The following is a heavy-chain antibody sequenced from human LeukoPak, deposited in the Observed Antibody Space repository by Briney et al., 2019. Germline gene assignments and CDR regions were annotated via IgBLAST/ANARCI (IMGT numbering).Heavy chain of an antibody. CDR1: GGSISSYY. J-gene: IGHJ5*02. D-gene: IGHD2-2*01. Sequence: SETLSLTCTVSGGSISSYYWSWLRQPAGKGLEWIGRIYTSGSTNYNPSLKSRVTMSVDTSKNQFSLKLSSVTAADTAVYYCAREKLGYCSSTSCYYNWFDPWGQGTLVTVSS. V-gene: IGHV4-4*07. CDR3: AREKLGYCSSTSCYYNWFDP. CDR2: IYTSGST.